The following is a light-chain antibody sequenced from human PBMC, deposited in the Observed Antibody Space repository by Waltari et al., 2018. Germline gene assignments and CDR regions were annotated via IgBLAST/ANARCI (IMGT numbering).Light chain of an antibody. CDR3: SSYTSSSTWV. CDR1: SSDVGGYKY. V-gene: IGLV2-14*01. CDR2: DVS. J-gene: IGLJ3*02. Sequence: QSALTQPASVSGSPGQSITISCTGTSSDVGGYKYVSWYQQHPGKAPNLMIYDVSKRPSGVSNRFSGSKSGNTASLTISGLQAEDEADYYCSSYTSSSTWVFGGETKLTVL.